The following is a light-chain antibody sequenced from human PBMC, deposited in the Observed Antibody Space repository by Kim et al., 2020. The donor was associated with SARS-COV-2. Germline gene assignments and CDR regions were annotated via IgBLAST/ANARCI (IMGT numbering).Light chain of an antibody. CDR3: QQYMNWPLT. J-gene: IGKJ4*01. CDR2: APS. Sequence: EIVMTQSPGPLSVSPGERATLSCRASQSISNNLAWYQQKPGQVPRLLIYAPSTRATGIPARFSGSGSGTEFTLTISSLQSEDFAVYFSQQYMNWPLTFRRETKVEI. CDR1: QSISNN. V-gene: IGKV3-15*01.